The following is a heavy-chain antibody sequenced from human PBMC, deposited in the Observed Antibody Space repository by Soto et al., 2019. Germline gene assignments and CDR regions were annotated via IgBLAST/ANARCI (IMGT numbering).Heavy chain of an antibody. Sequence: PSETLSLTCAVSGYSISSGYYWGWIRQPPGMGLEWIATMHHSGSTYYNPSLKSRVTISLDTSKNQFSLNLRSVTAADTAVYYCAKTWGQGYYYFGLDVWGRGTTVTVSS. CDR3: AKTWGQGYYYFGLDV. D-gene: IGHD3-16*01. V-gene: IGHV4-38-2*01. CDR1: GYSISSGYY. CDR2: MHHSGST. J-gene: IGHJ6*02.